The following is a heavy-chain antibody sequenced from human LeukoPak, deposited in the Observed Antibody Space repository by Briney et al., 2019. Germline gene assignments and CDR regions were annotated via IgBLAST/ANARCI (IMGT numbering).Heavy chain of an antibody. CDR3: ARVRTYYYDSSGHGRGFDY. CDR1: GFTVSSNY. V-gene: IGHV3-7*01. Sequence: GGSLRLSCAASGFTVSSNYMSWVRQAPGKGLEWVANIKQDGSEKYYVGSVKGRFTISRDNAKNSLYLQMNSLRAEDTAVYYCARVRTYYYDSSGHGRGFDYWGQGTLVTVSS. J-gene: IGHJ4*02. D-gene: IGHD3-22*01. CDR2: IKQDGSEK.